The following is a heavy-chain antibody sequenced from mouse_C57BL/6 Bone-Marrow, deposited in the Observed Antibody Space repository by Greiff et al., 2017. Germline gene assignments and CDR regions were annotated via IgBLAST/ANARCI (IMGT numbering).Heavy chain of an antibody. D-gene: IGHD2-2*01. V-gene: IGHV5-17*01. CDR3: EKGYLDY. CDR2: ISSGSSTI. CDR1: GFTFSDYG. Sequence: DVKLVESGGGLVKPGGSLKLSCAASGFTFSDYGMHWVRQAPEKGLEWVAYISSGSSTIYYADTVKGQFTISRDNAKNTLFLQMTSLRSEDTAMYYCEKGYLDYWGQGTTLTVSS. J-gene: IGHJ2*01.